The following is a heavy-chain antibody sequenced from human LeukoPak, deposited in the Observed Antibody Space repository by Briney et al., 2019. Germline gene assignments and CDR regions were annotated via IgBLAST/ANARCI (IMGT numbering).Heavy chain of an antibody. V-gene: IGHV4-30-4*08. D-gene: IGHD3-3*01. Sequence: SQTLSLTCTVSGASINSGNSYWSWIRQPPGKGLEWIGYIYYSGTTYYNPSLKSRVSMSVDTSENQFSLKLKSVTAADTAVYYCSRSPYFDFWAGYYDLDCWCQGTLVTVSS. CDR1: GASINSGNSY. CDR3: SRSPYFDFWAGYYDLDC. J-gene: IGHJ4*02. CDR2: IYYSGTT.